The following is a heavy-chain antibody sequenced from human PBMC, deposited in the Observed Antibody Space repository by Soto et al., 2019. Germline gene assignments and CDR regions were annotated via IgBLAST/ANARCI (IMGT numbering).Heavy chain of an antibody. D-gene: IGHD3-9*01. J-gene: IGHJ4*02. CDR1: GFTFSSYG. CDR2: ISYDGSNK. Sequence: LRLSCAASGFTFSSYGMHWVRQAPGKGLEWVAVISYDGSNKYYADSVKGRFTISRDNSKNTLYLQMNSLRAEDTAVYYCADWVRDYWGQGTLVTVSS. V-gene: IGHV3-30*03. CDR3: ADWVRDY.